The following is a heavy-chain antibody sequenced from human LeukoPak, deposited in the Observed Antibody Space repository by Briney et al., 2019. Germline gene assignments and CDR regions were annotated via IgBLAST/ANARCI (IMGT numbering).Heavy chain of an antibody. CDR2: ISYDGSNK. D-gene: IGHD4-23*01. J-gene: IGHJ3*02. V-gene: IGHV3-30*01. CDR3: ARMYDVNSGAFDI. CDR1: GFTFSSYA. Sequence: GRSLRLSCAASGFTFSSYAMHWVRRAPGKGLEWVVVISYDGSNKYYADSVKGRFTISRDNSKNTLYLQMNSLRAEDTAVYYCARMYDVNSGAFDIWGQGTMVTVSS.